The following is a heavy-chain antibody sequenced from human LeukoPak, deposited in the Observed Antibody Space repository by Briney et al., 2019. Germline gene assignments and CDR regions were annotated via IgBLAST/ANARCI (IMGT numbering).Heavy chain of an antibody. D-gene: IGHD3-10*01. CDR2: INHSGII. Sequence: SETLSLTCAVYGESFSGYYWSWIRQPPGKGLTWIGEINHSGIINYNPSLKSRVTISLDTSKSQFSLKLSSVTAADTAVYYCARGRMVRGPYYDYWGQGTLVTVSS. CDR3: ARGRMVRGPYYDY. V-gene: IGHV4-34*01. CDR1: GESFSGYY. J-gene: IGHJ4*02.